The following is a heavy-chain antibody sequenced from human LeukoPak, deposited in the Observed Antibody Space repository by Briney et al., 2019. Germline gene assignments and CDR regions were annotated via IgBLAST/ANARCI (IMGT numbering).Heavy chain of an antibody. D-gene: IGHD3-3*01. V-gene: IGHV4-34*01. CDR3: ARGETYYDFWSGYYSNWFDP. J-gene: IGHJ5*02. CDR2: INHSGST. Sequence: SETLSLTCAVYGGSFSGYYWSWIRQPPGRGLEWIGEINHSGSTNYNPSLESRVTISVDTSKNQFSLKLSSVTAADTAVYYCARGETYYDFWSGYYSNWFDPWGQGTLVTVSS. CDR1: GGSFSGYY.